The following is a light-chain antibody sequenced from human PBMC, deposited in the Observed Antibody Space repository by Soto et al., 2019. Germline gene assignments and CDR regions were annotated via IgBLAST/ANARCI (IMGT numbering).Light chain of an antibody. CDR1: QSISTY. J-gene: IGKJ1*01. Sequence: DIQMTQSPSSLSASVRDRVTITCRASQSISTYLNWYQQKPGKVPKLLIYAASTLQSGVPSRFRGSGSGTDFTLTISSLQPEDFATYSCQQSYNSPWTFAQGTKVEIK. V-gene: IGKV1-39*01. CDR3: QQSYNSPWT. CDR2: AAS.